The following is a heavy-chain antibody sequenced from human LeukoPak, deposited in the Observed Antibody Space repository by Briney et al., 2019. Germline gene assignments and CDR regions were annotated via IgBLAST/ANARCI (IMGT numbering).Heavy chain of an antibody. V-gene: IGHV3-13*04. D-gene: IGHD3-10*01. J-gene: IGHJ6*02. Sequence: GGSLRLSCAASGFTFSSYDMHWVRQATGKGLEWVSAIGIAGDTYYPGSVKGRFTISRENAKNSLYLQMNSLRAGDTAMYYCARERYTMVRGVTTNYYGMDVWGRGTPVTVSS. CDR1: GFTFSSYD. CDR3: ARERYTMVRGVTTNYYGMDV. CDR2: IGIAGDT.